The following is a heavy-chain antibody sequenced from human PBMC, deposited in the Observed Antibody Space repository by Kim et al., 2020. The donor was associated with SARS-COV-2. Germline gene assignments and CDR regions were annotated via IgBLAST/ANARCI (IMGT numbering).Heavy chain of an antibody. J-gene: IGHJ5*02. V-gene: IGHV3-23*01. CDR3: AKETGIAAAATSWFDP. Sequence: ESGKGRFTISRANSKNTLYLQMNSLRAEETAVDYCAKETGIAAAATSWFDPWGQGTLVTVSS. D-gene: IGHD6-13*01.